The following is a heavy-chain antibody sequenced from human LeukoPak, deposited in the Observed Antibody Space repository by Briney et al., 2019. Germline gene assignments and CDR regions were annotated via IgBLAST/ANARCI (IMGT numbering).Heavy chain of an antibody. D-gene: IGHD1-26*01. CDR3: ARADRLDGSPYLIGP. J-gene: IGHJ5*02. CDR1: GYSFTDYY. CDR2: INPNSGGT. V-gene: IGHV1-2*02. Sequence: ASVKVSCKTSGYSFTDYYMHWVRQAPGQGLEWMGWINPNSGGTSTAQKFQGRNTMTRDTSITTVYMEVSWLTSDDTAIYYCARADRLDGSPYLIGPWGQGTLVTVSS.